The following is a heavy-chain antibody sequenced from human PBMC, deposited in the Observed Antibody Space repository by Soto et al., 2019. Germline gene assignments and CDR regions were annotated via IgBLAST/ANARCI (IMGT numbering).Heavy chain of an antibody. J-gene: IGHJ3*02. Sequence: LRLSCAASGFTFSSYAMHWVRQAPGKGLEWVAVISYDGSNKYYADSVKGRFTISRDNSKNTLYLQMNSLRAEDTAVYYCANIVVVVAADAFDIWGQGTMVTVSS. CDR2: ISYDGSNK. CDR3: ANIVVVVAADAFDI. V-gene: IGHV3-30-3*01. CDR1: GFTFSSYA. D-gene: IGHD2-15*01.